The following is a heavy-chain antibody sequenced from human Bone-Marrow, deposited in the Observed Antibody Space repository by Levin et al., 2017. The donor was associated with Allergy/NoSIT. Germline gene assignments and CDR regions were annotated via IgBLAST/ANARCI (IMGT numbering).Heavy chain of an antibody. CDR1: GFSLTTTGVG. V-gene: IGHV2-5*02. D-gene: IGHD3-22*01. J-gene: IGHJ4*02. Sequence: VSGPTLVKPTQTLTLTCTFSGFSLTTTGVGVGWIRQPPGKALEWLAVIYWDNDKRYSPSLKSGLTISKDTSKNQVVLTMTNVDPVDTATYYCARRKNYYDGGFYGGAVDYWGQGTLVTVSS. CDR2: IYWDNDK. CDR3: ARRKNYYDGGFYGGAVDY.